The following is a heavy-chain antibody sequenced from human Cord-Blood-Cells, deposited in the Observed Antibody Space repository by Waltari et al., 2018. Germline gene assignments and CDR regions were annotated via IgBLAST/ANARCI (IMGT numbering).Heavy chain of an antibody. Sequence: GLVKPSETLSLTCTVSGGSISSSSYYWGWIRQPPGKGLEWIGSIYYRWSTYYNPSLKSRVTISVDTSNNQFSLKLSSVTAADTAVYYCARLDEYCSSTSCYTGAFDIWGQGTMVTVSS. CDR1: GGSISSSSYY. J-gene: IGHJ3*02. D-gene: IGHD2-2*02. V-gene: IGHV4-39*01. CDR2: IYYRWST. CDR3: ARLDEYCSSTSCYTGAFDI.